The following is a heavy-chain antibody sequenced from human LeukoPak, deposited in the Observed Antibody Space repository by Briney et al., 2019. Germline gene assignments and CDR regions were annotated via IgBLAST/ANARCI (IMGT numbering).Heavy chain of an antibody. CDR3: ARRGDYDILTGYYWEPFDY. CDR2: FHKSGNT. V-gene: IGHV4-39*07. D-gene: IGHD3-9*01. Sequence: SETLSLTCSVSGGSISSNTYYWAWIRQPPGKGLEWLGTFHKSGNTYYNPSLRSRVTISGDTSNNQLSLKVNSVTAADTAVYYCARRGDYDILTGYYWEPFDYWGQGTLVTVSS. CDR1: GGSISSNTYY. J-gene: IGHJ4*02.